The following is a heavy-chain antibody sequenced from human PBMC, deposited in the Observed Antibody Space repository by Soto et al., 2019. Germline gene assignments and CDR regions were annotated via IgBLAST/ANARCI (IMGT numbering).Heavy chain of an antibody. Sequence: QVQLQESGPGLVKPSETLSLTCTVSGGSVSSTFWNWFRQAPGKGLEWIGCINHSGSSNYSPSLKSRVTMAVDTSKSQFSLKLNSLSAADTAVYYCARRKGYWSAKEAFDLWGQGTLVTVSS. V-gene: IGHV4-59*08. D-gene: IGHD2-15*01. CDR2: INHSGSS. CDR1: GGSVSSTF. J-gene: IGHJ3*01. CDR3: ARRKGYWSAKEAFDL.